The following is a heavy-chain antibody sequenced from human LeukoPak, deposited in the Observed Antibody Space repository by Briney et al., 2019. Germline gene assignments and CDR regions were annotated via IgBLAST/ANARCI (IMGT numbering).Heavy chain of an antibody. CDR2: INPNSGGT. CDR1: GYTFTGYY. V-gene: IGHV1-2*02. D-gene: IGHD4/OR15-4a*01. CDR3: ARGTVLTWPLDY. Sequence: GASVKVSCKASGYTFTGYYMHWVRQAPGQGLEWMGWINPNSGGTNYAQKVQGRVTMTRDTSISTAYMELSRLRSDDTAVYYCARGTVLTWPLDYWGQGTLVTVSS. J-gene: IGHJ4*02.